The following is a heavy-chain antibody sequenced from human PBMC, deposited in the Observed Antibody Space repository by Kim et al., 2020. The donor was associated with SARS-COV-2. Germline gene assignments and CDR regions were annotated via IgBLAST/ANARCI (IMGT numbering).Heavy chain of an antibody. CDR2: IYYSGST. Sequence: SETLSLTCSVSGGSISSSSYYWGWIRQPPGKGLEWIGSIYYSGSTYYNPSLKSRVTISVDTSKNQFSLKLSSVTAADTAVYYCARRDSSSWYEVWFDYWG. V-gene: IGHV4-39*01. CDR3: ARRDSSSWYEVWFDY. D-gene: IGHD6-13*01. CDR1: GGSISSSSYY. J-gene: IGHJ4*01.